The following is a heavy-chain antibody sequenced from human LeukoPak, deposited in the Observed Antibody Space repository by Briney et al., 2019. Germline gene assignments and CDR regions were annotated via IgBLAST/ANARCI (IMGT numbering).Heavy chain of an antibody. CDR2: ISGGGSTI. V-gene: IGHV3-48*04. D-gene: IGHD3-22*01. CDR3: ARDHHDSRGYYFVDY. J-gene: IGHJ4*02. Sequence: PGGPLRLSCAASGFTFSSYGMHWVRQAPGKGLEWVSYISGGGSTIYYADSVKGRFTISRDNAKNSLYLQMNSLRADDTAVYYCARDHHDSRGYYFVDYWGQGTLVTVSS. CDR1: GFTFSSYG.